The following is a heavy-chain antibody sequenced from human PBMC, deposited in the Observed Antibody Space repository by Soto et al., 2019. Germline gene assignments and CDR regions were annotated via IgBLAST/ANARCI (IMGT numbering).Heavy chain of an antibody. Sequence: PGGSLRLSCAASGFTFSSYAMSWVRQSPGKGLEWVSAISGSGGSTYYADSVKGRFTISRDNSKITLYLQMNSLRAEDTAVYYCASQEWSYYNPPFDYWGQGTLVTVSS. V-gene: IGHV3-23*01. CDR1: GFTFSSYA. CDR2: ISGSGGST. J-gene: IGHJ4*02. CDR3: ASQEWSYYNPPFDY. D-gene: IGHD1-26*01.